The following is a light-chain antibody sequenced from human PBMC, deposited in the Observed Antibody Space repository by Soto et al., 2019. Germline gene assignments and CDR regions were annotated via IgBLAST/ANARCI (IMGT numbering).Light chain of an antibody. V-gene: IGKV3-15*01. J-gene: IGKJ5*01. CDR2: GAT. Sequence: EIVRTQSPATLSVSPWERATLSCRASQSVSSNSAWYQQKPGQAPRLLIYGATTSATGIPARFSGSGSGTEFTLTISSLQSEDFAVYYCQQYNNWPITFGQGTRLEIK. CDR3: QQYNNWPIT. CDR1: QSVSSN.